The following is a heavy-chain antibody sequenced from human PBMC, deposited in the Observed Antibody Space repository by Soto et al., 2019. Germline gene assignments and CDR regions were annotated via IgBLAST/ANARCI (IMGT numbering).Heavy chain of an antibody. Sequence: SETLSLTCTVSGGSMRSVYWSWIRQPPGKRLEWIGFIFHSGNAKYNPSLKSRVTISIDTSKSQFSLSLHSVTAADTAVYFCARAHAPTLPFDYWGLGTLVTVSS. CDR1: GGSMRSVY. CDR2: IFHSGNA. V-gene: IGHV4-59*01. CDR3: ARAHAPTLPFDY. D-gene: IGHD2-15*01. J-gene: IGHJ4*01.